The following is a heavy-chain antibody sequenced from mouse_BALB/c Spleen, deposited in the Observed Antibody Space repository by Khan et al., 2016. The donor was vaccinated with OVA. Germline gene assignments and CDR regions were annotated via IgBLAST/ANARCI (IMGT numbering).Heavy chain of an antibody. CDR3: ARDYGSSFEYFDV. CDR1: GFSLTSYG. D-gene: IGHD1-1*01. J-gene: IGHJ1*01. CDR2: IWAGGST. V-gene: IGHV2-9*02. Sequence: QVQLKESGPGLVAPSQSLSITYTVSGFSLTSYGVHWVRQPPGKGLEWLGLIWAGGSTNYNSALMSRLTINKDNSKSQVFLKMNSLQTDDTAMYYCARDYGSSFEYFDVWGAGTTVTVSS.